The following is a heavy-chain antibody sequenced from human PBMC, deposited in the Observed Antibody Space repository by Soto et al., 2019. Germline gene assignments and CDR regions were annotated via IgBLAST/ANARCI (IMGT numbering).Heavy chain of an antibody. CDR3: ARDPVDGYAFFDY. CDR2: IYYSGNP. V-gene: IGHV4-61*08. Sequence: SETLSLTCTVSGGSISRGGYYWSWIRQHPGKSLEWIGYIYYSGNPKYSSSLKSRVTISLDMSERQSSLKLTSVTAADTAVYWCARDPVDGYAFFDYWGQGALVTVSS. J-gene: IGHJ4*02. D-gene: IGHD5-12*01. CDR1: GGSISRGGYY.